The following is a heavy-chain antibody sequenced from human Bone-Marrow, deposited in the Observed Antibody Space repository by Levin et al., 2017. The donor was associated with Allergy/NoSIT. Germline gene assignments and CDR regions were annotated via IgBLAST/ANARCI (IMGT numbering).Heavy chain of an antibody. CDR2: IYYSGST. D-gene: IGHD3-10*01. CDR1: GGSISSGGYY. J-gene: IGHJ4*02. CDR3: ARDREVYGSGRSYYFDY. V-gene: IGHV4-31*03. Sequence: SETLSLTCTVSGGSISSGGYYWSWIRQHPGKGLEWIGYIYYSGSTYYNPSLKSRVTISVDTSKNQFSLKLSSVTAADTAVYYCARDREVYGSGRSYYFDYWGQGTLVTVSS.